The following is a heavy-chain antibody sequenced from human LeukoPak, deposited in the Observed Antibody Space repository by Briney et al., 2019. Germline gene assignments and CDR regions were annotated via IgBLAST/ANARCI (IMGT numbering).Heavy chain of an antibody. J-gene: IGHJ3*02. D-gene: IGHD2-2*01. CDR3: ARASRAHTPDAFDI. CDR2: ICTAGDT. Sequence: PGGSLRLSCAASGFTFSSYYMHWVRQATGKGLGWVSSICTAGDTYYPGSVKGRFTISRENAKNSLYLQMNSLRAGDTAVYYGARASRAHTPDAFDIRGQGTMVTVSS. V-gene: IGHV3-13*01. CDR1: GFTFSSYY.